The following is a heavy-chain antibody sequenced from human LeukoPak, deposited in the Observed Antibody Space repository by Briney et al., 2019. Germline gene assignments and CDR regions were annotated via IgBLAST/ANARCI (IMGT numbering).Heavy chain of an antibody. CDR2: ISSSSYI. Sequence: GGSLRLSCAASGFTFSSYSMNWVRQAPGKGLEWVSSISSSSYIYYAYSVKGRFTISRDNAKNSLYLQMNSLRAEDTAVYYCARVTMVRGVYDAFDIWGQGTMVTVSS. J-gene: IGHJ3*02. CDR3: ARVTMVRGVYDAFDI. D-gene: IGHD3-10*01. CDR1: GFTFSSYS. V-gene: IGHV3-21*01.